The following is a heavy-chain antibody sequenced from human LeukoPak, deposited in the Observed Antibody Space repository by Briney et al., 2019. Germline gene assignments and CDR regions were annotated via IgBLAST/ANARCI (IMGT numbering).Heavy chain of an antibody. Sequence: GGSLRLSCAASGFTFSSYAMTWVRQAPGKGLEWVSGISGSGGSTYFADSVEGRFTISRDNSKNTLYLQMSSLRAEDTAGYYCAKGIESSGSYYTGFDYWGQGTLVTVSS. D-gene: IGHD1-26*01. CDR1: GFTFSSYA. CDR3: AKGIESSGSYYTGFDY. V-gene: IGHV3-23*01. CDR2: ISGSGGST. J-gene: IGHJ4*02.